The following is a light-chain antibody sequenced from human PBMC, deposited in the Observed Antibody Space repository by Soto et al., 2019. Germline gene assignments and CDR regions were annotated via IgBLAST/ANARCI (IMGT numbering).Light chain of an antibody. CDR2: DAS. CDR3: QQRGNRPPWT. V-gene: IGKV3-11*01. J-gene: IGKJ1*01. CDR1: QSVDKY. Sequence: EIVMTQSPATLSLSPGERATLSCRASQSVDKYLVWYQQKPGQAPRLLIYDASNRATGIPARFSGSGSGTDFTLTISSLEPADFAVYYCQQRGNRPPWTFGQGTKVEIK.